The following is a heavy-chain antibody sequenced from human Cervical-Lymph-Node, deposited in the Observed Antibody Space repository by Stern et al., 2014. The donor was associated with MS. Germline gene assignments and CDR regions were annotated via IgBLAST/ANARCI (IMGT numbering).Heavy chain of an antibody. D-gene: IGHD3-10*01. CDR3: ARGGRGVGLEY. J-gene: IGHJ4*02. CDR2: VSYDGTQK. CDR1: GFTFSTYA. Sequence: QLEESGGGVVQPGRSLSLSCVASGFTFSTYAMHWVCQAPAKGLEWVAFVSYDGTQKTSTDSVKARFTISRDNSKNTLYLHMNSLRDEDTAVYFCARGGRGVGLEYWGQGALVTVSS. V-gene: IGHV3-30-3*01.